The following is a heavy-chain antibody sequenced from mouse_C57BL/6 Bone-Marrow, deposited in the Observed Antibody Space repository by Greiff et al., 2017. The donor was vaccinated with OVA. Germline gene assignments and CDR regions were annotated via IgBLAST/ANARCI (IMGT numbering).Heavy chain of an antibody. J-gene: IGHJ2*01. Sequence: QVQLKESGPELVKPGASVKISCKASGYAFSSSWMNWVKQRPGKGLEWIGRIYPGDGDTNYHGKFKGKATLTADKSSSTAYMQLSSLTSEDSAVYFCACITTLGARRYCYYGGQGTTLTVSS. CDR2: IYPGDGDT. D-gene: IGHD1-1*01. CDR3: ACITTLGARRYCYY. CDR1: GYAFSSSW. V-gene: IGHV1-82*01.